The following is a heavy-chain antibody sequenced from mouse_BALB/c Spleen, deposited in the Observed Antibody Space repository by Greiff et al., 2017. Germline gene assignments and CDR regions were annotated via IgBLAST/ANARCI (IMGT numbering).Heavy chain of an antibody. D-gene: IGHD4-1*02. CDR3: ARSTGFDY. V-gene: IGHV7-3*02. J-gene: IGHJ2*01. CDR1: GFTFTDYY. Sequence: EVKLMESGGGLVQPGGSLRLSCATSGFTFTDYYMSWVRQPPGKALEWLGFIRNKANGYTTEYSASVKGRFTISRDNSQSILYLQMNTLRAEDSATYYCARSTGFDYWGQGTTLTVSS. CDR2: IRNKANGYTT.